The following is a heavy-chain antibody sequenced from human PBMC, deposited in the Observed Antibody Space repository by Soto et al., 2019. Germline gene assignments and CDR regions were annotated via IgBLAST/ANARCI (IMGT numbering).Heavy chain of an antibody. CDR1: GFTFRSYA. V-gene: IGHV3-30*18. CDR2: MSHDGSNK. Sequence: PGGSLRLSCAASGFTFRSYAMHWVHQAPGKGLEWVAVMSHDGSNKYYADSVKGRFTISRDNSRNTLYLQMDSLRAEDTAVYYCAKPRVSYDSSGFPDYWGQGSLVTVSS. CDR3: AKPRVSYDSSGFPDY. D-gene: IGHD3-22*01. J-gene: IGHJ4*02.